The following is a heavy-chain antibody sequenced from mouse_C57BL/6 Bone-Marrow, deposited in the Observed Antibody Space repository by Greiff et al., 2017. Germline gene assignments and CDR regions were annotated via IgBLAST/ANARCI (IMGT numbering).Heavy chain of an antibody. J-gene: IGHJ1*03. V-gene: IGHV5-16*01. CDR3: ARDGNYWYFDV. Sequence: EVHLVESEGGLVQPGSSMKLSCTASGFTFSDYYMAWVRQVPEKGLEWVANINYDGSSTYYLDSLKSRFIISRDNAKNILYLQMSSLKSEDTATYYCARDGNYWYFDVWGTGTTVTVSS. CDR2: INYDGSST. D-gene: IGHD2-1*01. CDR1: GFTFSDYY.